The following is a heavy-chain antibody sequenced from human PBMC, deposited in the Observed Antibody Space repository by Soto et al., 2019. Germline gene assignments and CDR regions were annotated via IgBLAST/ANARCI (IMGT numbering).Heavy chain of an antibody. CDR1: GYTFTGYY. Sequence: ASVKVSCKASGYTFTGYYMHWVRQAPGQGLEWMGWINPNSGGTNYAQKFQGWVTMTRDTSISTAYMEVSRLRSDDTAGYYCARVGQIIEGATTDAFDIWSQGTMVTVSS. CDR2: INPNSGGT. V-gene: IGHV1-2*04. J-gene: IGHJ3*02. D-gene: IGHD1-26*01. CDR3: ARVGQIIEGATTDAFDI.